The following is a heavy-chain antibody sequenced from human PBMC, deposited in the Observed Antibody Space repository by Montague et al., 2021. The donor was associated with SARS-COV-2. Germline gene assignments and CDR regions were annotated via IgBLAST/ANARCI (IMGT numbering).Heavy chain of an antibody. Sequence: SETLSLTCTVSGXSISSSSYYWGWIRQPPGKGLEWIVSIYYSGSTYYNPSIKSRVTISVDTSKNQFSLKLISVAAADTAVYYCARHGKTLIAMIVVVIGYFDYWGQGTLVTVSS. CDR1: GXSISSSSYY. D-gene: IGHD3-22*01. CDR2: IYYSGST. J-gene: IGHJ4*02. CDR3: ARHGKTLIAMIVVVIGYFDY. V-gene: IGHV4-39*01.